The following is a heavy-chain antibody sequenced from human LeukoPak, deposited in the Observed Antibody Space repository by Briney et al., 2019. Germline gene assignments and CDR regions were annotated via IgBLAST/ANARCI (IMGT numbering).Heavy chain of an antibody. V-gene: IGHV3-23*01. D-gene: IGHD6-19*01. CDR2: ISGSGRTT. CDR3: ARGHSGWYDY. J-gene: IGHJ4*02. Sequence: GGSLRLSCAASGFTFDNYGMTWVRQAPGKGLEWVSSISGSGRTTYHADSLKGRFTISRDNSKNTMYLQMNSLRAEDTAVYYCARGHSGWYDYWGQGTLVTVSS. CDR1: GFTFDNYG.